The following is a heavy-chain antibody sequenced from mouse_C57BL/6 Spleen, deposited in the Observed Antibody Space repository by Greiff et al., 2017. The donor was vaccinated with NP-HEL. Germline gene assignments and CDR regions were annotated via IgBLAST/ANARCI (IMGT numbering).Heavy chain of an antibody. CDR2: IYPGSGNT. V-gene: IGHV1-66*01. J-gene: IGHJ2*01. CDR3: AREGGGSSYDFDY. D-gene: IGHD1-1*01. CDR1: GYSFTSYY. Sequence: QVQLQQSGPELVKPGASVKISCKASGYSFTSYYIHWVKQRPGQGLEWIGWIYPGSGNTKYNEKFKGKATLTADTSSSTAYMQLSSLTSEDSAVYYCAREGGGSSYDFDYWGQGTTLTVSS.